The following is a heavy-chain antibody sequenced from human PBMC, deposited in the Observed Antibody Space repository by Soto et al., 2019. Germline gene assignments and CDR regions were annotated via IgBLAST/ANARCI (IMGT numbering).Heavy chain of an antibody. J-gene: IGHJ4*02. CDR1: GYTFTGYY. CDR3: ARDFRATYYYDSSGYED. Sequence: QVQLVQSGAEVKKPGASVKVSCKASGYTFTGYYMHWVRQAPGQGLEWMGWINPNSGGTNYAQKFQGRVTMTRDTSISTAYMELSRLRSDDTAVYYCARDFRATYYYDSSGYEDWGQGTLVTVSS. CDR2: INPNSGGT. D-gene: IGHD3-22*01. V-gene: IGHV1-2*02.